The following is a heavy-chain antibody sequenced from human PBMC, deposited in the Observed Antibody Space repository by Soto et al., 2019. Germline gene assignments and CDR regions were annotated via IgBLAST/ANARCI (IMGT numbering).Heavy chain of an antibody. CDR2: IWYDGSYK. J-gene: IGHJ6*02. D-gene: IGHD1-26*01. CDR3: ARDPVGYDYYGMDV. CDR1: GFAFSSYG. V-gene: IGHV3-33*01. Sequence: PGGSLRLSCAASGFAFSSYGMHWVRQAPGKGLEWVAVIWYDGSYKYYADSVKGRFTISRDNPKNTLHVQMNNLRAEDTAVYYCARDPVGYDYYGMDVWGQGTTVTVSS.